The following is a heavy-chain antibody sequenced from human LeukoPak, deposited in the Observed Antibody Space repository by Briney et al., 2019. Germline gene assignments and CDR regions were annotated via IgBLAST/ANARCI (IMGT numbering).Heavy chain of an antibody. CDR1: GFTFRSYA. CDR2: ISGSGDGT. V-gene: IGHV3-23*01. Sequence: GGSLRLSCEASGFTFRSYAVNWVGQPPGKGLEWGSVISGSGDGTPYADSVKGRFTISRDNSQHTLYLQMNSLRVEDTAVYSCAKAPGFTVVTSFDWWGQGTLVTVSS. CDR3: AKAPGFTVVTSFDW. D-gene: IGHD4-23*01. J-gene: IGHJ4*02.